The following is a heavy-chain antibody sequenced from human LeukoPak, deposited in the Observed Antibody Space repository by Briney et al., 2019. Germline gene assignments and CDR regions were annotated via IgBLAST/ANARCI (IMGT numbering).Heavy chain of an antibody. CDR1: GITFSTYA. CDR2: IKQDGSEK. J-gene: IGHJ6*04. CDR3: AGGIAMVRGGDV. Sequence: PGGSLRLSCAASGITFSTYAMTWVRQAPGKGLEWVANIKQDGSEKNYVDSVKGRFTISRDNAKNSLYLQMNSLRVEDTAVYYCAGGIAMVRGGDVWGKGTTVTVSS. V-gene: IGHV3-7*01. D-gene: IGHD3-10*01.